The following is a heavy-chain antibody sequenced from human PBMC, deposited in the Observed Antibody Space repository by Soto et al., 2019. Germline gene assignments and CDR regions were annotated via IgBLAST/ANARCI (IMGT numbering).Heavy chain of an antibody. J-gene: IGHJ4*02. Sequence: GGSLRLSCAASGFTFSSYAMSWVRQAPGKGLEWVSAISGSGGSTYYADSVKGRFTISRDNSKNTLYLQMNSLRAEDTAVYYCAEDSSIYYYDSSGYSLLRDYWGQGTLVTVSS. CDR3: AEDSSIYYYDSSGYSLLRDY. CDR2: ISGSGGST. CDR1: GFTFSSYA. V-gene: IGHV3-23*01. D-gene: IGHD3-22*01.